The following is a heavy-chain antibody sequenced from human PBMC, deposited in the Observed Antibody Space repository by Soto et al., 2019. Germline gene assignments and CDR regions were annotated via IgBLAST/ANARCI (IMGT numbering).Heavy chain of an antibody. CDR1: GGSVSSASFY. D-gene: IGHD2-2*01. Sequence: SETLSLTCTVSGGSVSSASFYWNWIRQPPGKGLEWIGYISYSGSTNYNPSLRSRVTISVDTSKNQFSLRLTSETAADTAVYYCARGDAINWFDSWGQGTRVTVPQ. CDR3: ARGDAINWFDS. V-gene: IGHV4-61*01. CDR2: ISYSGST. J-gene: IGHJ5*01.